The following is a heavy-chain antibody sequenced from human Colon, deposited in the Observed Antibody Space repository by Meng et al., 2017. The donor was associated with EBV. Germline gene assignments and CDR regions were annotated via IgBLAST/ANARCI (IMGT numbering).Heavy chain of an antibody. CDR3: ARGPSRWLQFSFDY. CDR1: GGSISSGGYY. J-gene: IGHJ4*02. D-gene: IGHD5-24*01. V-gene: IGHV4-31*03. CDR2: IYYSGST. Sequence: QVQLPESGPGLVKPSQNLSLTCTFSGGSISSGGYYWSWIRQHPGKGLEWIGYIYYSGSTYYNPSLKSRVTISIDTSKNQFSLKLSSVTAADTAVYYCARGPSRWLQFSFDYWGQGTLVTVSS.